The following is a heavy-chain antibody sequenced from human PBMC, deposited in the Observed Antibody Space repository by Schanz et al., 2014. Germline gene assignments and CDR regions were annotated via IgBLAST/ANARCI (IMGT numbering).Heavy chain of an antibody. CDR3: ATIPRGNIYGYFDY. CDR1: GGSISSHY. Sequence: QVQLQESGPGLVKPSETLSLTCTVSGGSISSHYWSWVRQAPGEGLEWIAYLLSSERAKYNPSHDSVSTLSLDTSKSQFSVHLRYVTAADAAVYYCATIPRGNIYGYFDYWGQGSLVTVSS. D-gene: IGHD5-18*01. CDR2: LLSSERA. J-gene: IGHJ4*02. V-gene: IGHV4-59*11.